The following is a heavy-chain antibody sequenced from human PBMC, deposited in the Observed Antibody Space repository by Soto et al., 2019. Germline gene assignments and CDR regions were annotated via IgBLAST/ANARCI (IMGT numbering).Heavy chain of an antibody. CDR2: ISGYNGKT. V-gene: IGHV1-18*04. Sequence: ASVKVSCKASGYPFTKYGLTWLRQAPGQGLEWMGWISGYNGKTNYAQKLQDRVTVTIDTSTSTAHMEVRSLKSDDTAVYYCARVADGSWRHYYYYYGTDGWG. CDR3: ARVADGSWRHYYYYYGTDG. J-gene: IGHJ6*02. D-gene: IGHD3-10*01. CDR1: GYPFTKYG.